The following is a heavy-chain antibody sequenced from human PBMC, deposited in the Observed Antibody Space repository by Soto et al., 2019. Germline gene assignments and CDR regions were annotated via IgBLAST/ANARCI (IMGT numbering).Heavy chain of an antibody. CDR2: ISWNSGSI. V-gene: IGHV3-9*01. Sequence: DVQLVESGGGLVQPGRSLRLSCAASGFTFDDYAMHWVRQAPGKGLEWVSGISWNSGSIGYADSVKGRFTISRDNAKNSLYLQMNRLRAEDTALYYCAKDKGWRFPVKYFDYWGQGTLVTVSS. CDR3: AKDKGWRFPVKYFDY. J-gene: IGHJ4*02. CDR1: GFTFDDYA. D-gene: IGHD6-19*01.